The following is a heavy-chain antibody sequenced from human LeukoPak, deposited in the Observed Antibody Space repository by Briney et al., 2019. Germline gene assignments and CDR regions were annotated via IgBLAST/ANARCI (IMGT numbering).Heavy chain of an antibody. J-gene: IGHJ4*02. Sequence: PGGSLRLSCTASGFAFSDYWMSWVRQAPGKGLEWLANINQDGSQTSYVDSVRGRFTVSRDNPKNSLYLQMNSLRADDTAVCYCARDSSPRYSGYDWVFWGRGTLVTVSS. D-gene: IGHD5-12*01. CDR1: GFAFSDYW. V-gene: IGHV3-7*01. CDR3: ARDSSPRYSGYDWVF. CDR2: INQDGSQT.